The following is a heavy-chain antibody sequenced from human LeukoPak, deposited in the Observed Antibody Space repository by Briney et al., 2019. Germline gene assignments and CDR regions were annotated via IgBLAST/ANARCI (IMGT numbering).Heavy chain of an antibody. CDR2: ISGSGGTT. V-gene: IGHV3-23*01. D-gene: IGHD2/OR15-2a*01. J-gene: IGHJ4*02. CDR1: GSTFSNYA. Sequence: PGGSLRLSCAASGSTFSNYAMSWVRQAPGKGLEWVSAISGSGGTTYYADSVKGRFTVSRDNSKNTLYLQMNSPRAEDTAVYYCARVFYGHEGGWYFDYWGQGTLVTVSS. CDR3: ARVFYGHEGGWYFDY.